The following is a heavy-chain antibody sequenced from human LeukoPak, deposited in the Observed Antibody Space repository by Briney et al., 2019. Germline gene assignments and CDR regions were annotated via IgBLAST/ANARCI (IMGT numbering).Heavy chain of an antibody. Sequence: GGSLRLSCAASGFTFSKYAMSWVRQAPGKGLEWVSAVSGSGTSTYYADSVKGRFTISRDNSKNTLDLQVNSLRVEDTAVYYCAKDSLSSSTTCPDYWGQGILVTVSS. V-gene: IGHV3-23*01. CDR2: VSGSGTST. CDR3: AKDSLSSSTTCPDY. CDR1: GFTFSKYA. D-gene: IGHD2-2*01. J-gene: IGHJ4*02.